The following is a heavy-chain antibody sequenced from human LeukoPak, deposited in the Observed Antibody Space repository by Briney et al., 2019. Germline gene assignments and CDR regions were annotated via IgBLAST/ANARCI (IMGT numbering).Heavy chain of an antibody. CDR3: ARLTPIYDSSGYGDY. Sequence: GESLKISCKGSGYSFTSYWIGWVRQMPGKGLEWMGIIYPGDSDTRYSPSFQGQVTISADKSISTAYLQWSSLKASDTAMYYCARLTPIYDSSGYGDYWGQGTLVTVSS. CDR2: IYPGDSDT. J-gene: IGHJ4*02. CDR1: GYSFTSYW. V-gene: IGHV5-51*01. D-gene: IGHD3-22*01.